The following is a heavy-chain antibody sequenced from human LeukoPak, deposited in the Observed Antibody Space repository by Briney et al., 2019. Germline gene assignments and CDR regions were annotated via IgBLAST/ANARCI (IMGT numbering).Heavy chain of an antibody. CDR2: ISSSGSTI. Sequence: GGSLRLSCAASGFTFSDYYMSSIRQARGKGMEWVSYISSSGSTIYYADSVKGRFTISRDNAKNSLYLQMNSLRAEDTAVYYCASPKSNWNFFSGDYWGQGTLVTVSS. D-gene: IGHD1-7*01. V-gene: IGHV3-11*01. J-gene: IGHJ4*02. CDR3: ASPKSNWNFFSGDY. CDR1: GFTFSDYY.